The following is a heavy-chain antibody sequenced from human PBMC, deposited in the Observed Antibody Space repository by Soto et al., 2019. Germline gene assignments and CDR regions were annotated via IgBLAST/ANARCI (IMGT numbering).Heavy chain of an antibody. CDR2: IIPIFGTA. D-gene: IGHD3-3*01. Sequence: GASVKVSCKASGGTFSSYAISWVRQAPGQGLEWMGGIIPIFGTANYAQKFQGRVTITADKSTSTAYMELSSLRSEDTAVYYCARYWYYDFWSGYSNNWFDPWVQGTLVTVSS. CDR3: ARYWYYDFWSGYSNNWFDP. J-gene: IGHJ5*02. V-gene: IGHV1-69*06. CDR1: GGTFSSYA.